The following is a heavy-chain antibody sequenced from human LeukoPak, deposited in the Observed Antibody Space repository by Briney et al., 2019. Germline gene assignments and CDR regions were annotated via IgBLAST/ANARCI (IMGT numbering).Heavy chain of an antibody. V-gene: IGHV4-59*08. D-gene: IGHD6-13*01. Sequence: PSETLSLTCTVSGGSISSYYWSWIRQPPGKGLEWMGYIYYSGSTNYNPSLKSRVTISVDTSKNQFSLKLSSVTAADTAVYYCARLESSWYLPVGSNWYFDLWGRGTLVTVSS. CDR3: ARLESSWYLPVGSNWYFDL. CDR1: GGSISSYY. J-gene: IGHJ2*01. CDR2: IYYSGST.